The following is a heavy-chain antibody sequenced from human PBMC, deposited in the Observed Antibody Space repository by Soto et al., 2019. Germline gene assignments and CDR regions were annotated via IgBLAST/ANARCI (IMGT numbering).Heavy chain of an antibody. Sequence: ASVKVSCKASGYIFVNYGIAWVRQAPGQGLEWMGWISPYSGNTHYASKVQGRLTMTTDTSTSTAYMELRSLRSDDTAVYYCARGGPYHVVVAATLQRLGAFDIWGQGTMVTVSS. CDR1: GYIFVNYG. CDR2: ISPYSGNT. CDR3: ARGGPYHVVVAATLQRLGAFDI. J-gene: IGHJ3*02. V-gene: IGHV1-18*01. D-gene: IGHD2-15*01.